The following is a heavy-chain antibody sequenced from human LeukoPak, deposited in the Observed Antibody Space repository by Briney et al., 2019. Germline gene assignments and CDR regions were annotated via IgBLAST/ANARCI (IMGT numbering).Heavy chain of an antibody. Sequence: GGSLRLSCAASGFTFSSYWMSWVRQAPGKGLEWVATIKQDGSGTYYVDSVKGRFTISRDNARNSLYLQMNSLRAEDTAVYYCARAGILAVPVTGVAWFDPWGQGTLVTVSS. J-gene: IGHJ5*02. V-gene: IGHV3-7*01. CDR1: GFTFSSYW. CDR2: IKQDGSGT. D-gene: IGHD2-2*01. CDR3: ARAGILAVPVTGVAWFDP.